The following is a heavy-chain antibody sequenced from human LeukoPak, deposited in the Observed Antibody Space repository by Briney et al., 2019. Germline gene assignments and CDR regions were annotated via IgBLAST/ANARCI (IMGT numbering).Heavy chain of an antibody. CDR2: INHSGST. J-gene: IGHJ3*02. D-gene: IGHD6-25*01. V-gene: IGHV4-34*01. CDR3: ARAGRLTFDI. CDR1: GGSFSGYY. Sequence: SATLSLPCAVYGGSFSGYYWSWIRQPPGKGLEWIGEINHSGSTNYNPSLKSRVTISVDTSKNQFSLKLSSVTAADTAVYYCARAGRLTFDIWGQGTMVTVSS.